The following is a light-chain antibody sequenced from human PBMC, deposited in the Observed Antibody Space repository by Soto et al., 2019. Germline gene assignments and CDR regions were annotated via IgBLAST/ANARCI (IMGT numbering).Light chain of an antibody. Sequence: QSALTQPASVSGSPGQSITIACTGTIRDVGSYNLVSWYQQRPGEAPKLIISEVRNRPSGISYRFTGSKSDNTASLTISGLQTEDEADYYCSSYTTTSTLVFGGGTKLTVL. CDR1: IRDVGSYNL. CDR2: EVR. J-gene: IGLJ3*02. CDR3: SSYTTTSTLV. V-gene: IGLV2-14*01.